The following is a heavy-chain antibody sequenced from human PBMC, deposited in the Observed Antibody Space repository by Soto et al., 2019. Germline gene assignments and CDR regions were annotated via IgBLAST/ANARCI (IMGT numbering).Heavy chain of an antibody. V-gene: IGHV4-31*03. CDR2: IYYSGST. J-gene: IGHJ4*02. D-gene: IGHD3-16*01. CDR1: GGSIISTTSY. Sequence: SETLSLTCSVSGGSIISTTSYWSWIRQHPGKGLEWIGYIYYSGSTDYNPSLKSRVMISVDTSENQFSLNLSSVTAADTAVYYCAREGGDGVDYWGQGTLVTVYS. CDR3: AREGGDGVDY.